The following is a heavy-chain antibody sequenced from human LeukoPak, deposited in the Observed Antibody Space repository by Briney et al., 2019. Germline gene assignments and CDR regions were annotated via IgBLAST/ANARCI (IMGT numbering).Heavy chain of an antibody. CDR3: ARDLRYCVH. V-gene: IGHV1-69*13. CDR2: IIPIFGTA. CDR1: GGTFSSYA. Sequence: SVKVSCTASGGTFSSYAISWVRQAPGQGLEWMGGIIPIFGTANYAQKFQGRVTITADESTSTAYMELSSLRSEDTAVYYCARDLRYCVHWGQGTLVTVSS. J-gene: IGHJ4*02. D-gene: IGHD3-9*01.